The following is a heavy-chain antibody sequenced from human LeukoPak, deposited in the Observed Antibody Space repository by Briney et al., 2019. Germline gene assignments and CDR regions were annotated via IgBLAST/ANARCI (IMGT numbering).Heavy chain of an antibody. D-gene: IGHD6-19*01. Sequence: SETLSLTCTVSGGSISSYYWSWIRQPPGKGLEWIGYIYYSGSTNYNPSLKSRVTISVDMSQNQFSLNLSSVTAADTAVYYCARSFSVAGTPFDSWGQGTLVTVSS. V-gene: IGHV4-59*08. CDR3: ARSFSVAGTPFDS. J-gene: IGHJ4*02. CDR2: IYYSGST. CDR1: GGSISSYY.